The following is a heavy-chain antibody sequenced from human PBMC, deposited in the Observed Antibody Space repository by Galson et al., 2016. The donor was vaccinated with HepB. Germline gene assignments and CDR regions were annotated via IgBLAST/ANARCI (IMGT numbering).Heavy chain of an antibody. CDR2: IDWNDDK. CDR3: ARAHSSLSGVFDS. D-gene: IGHD6-6*01. V-gene: IGHV2-70*01. J-gene: IGHJ4*02. CDR1: GFSLSTSGMC. Sequence: PALVKPTQTLTLTCTFSGFSLSTSGMCVSWIRQPPGKALEWLALIDWNDDKYYSTSLKTRLTISKDTPKNQVVLTTTNMDPVDTATYYCARAHSSLSGVFDSWGQGTLVTVSS.